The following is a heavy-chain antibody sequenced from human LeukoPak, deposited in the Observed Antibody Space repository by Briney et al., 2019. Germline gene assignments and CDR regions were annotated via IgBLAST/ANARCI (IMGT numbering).Heavy chain of an antibody. J-gene: IGHJ3*02. V-gene: IGHV4-39*07. CDR1: GASISSGSNY. CDR2: IYYSGST. D-gene: IGHD1-26*01. CDR3: ARDKWEPRYAFDI. Sequence: SETLSLTCSVSGASISSGSNYWGWIRQPPGKTLEWIGSIYYSGSTNYNPSLKSRVTISVDTSKNQFSLKLSSVTAADTAVYYCARDKWEPRYAFDIWGQGTMVTVSS.